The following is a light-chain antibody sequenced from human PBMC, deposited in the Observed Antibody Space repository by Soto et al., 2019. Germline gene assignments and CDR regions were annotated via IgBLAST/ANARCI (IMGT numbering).Light chain of an antibody. CDR3: CSYAGSYTHV. CDR2: DVS. V-gene: IGLV2-11*01. Sequence: QSALTQPRSVSGSPGQSVTISCPGTSSDVGGYNYVSWYQQHPGKAPKLMIYDVSKRPSGVPDRFSGSKSGNTASLTISGLQAEDEADDYCCSYAGSYTHVFGTGTKLTVL. J-gene: IGLJ1*01. CDR1: SSDVGGYNY.